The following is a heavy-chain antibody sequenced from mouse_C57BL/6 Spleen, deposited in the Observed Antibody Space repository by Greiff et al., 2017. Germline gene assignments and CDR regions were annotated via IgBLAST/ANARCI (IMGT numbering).Heavy chain of an antibody. J-gene: IGHJ3*01. Sequence: QVQLQQPGAELVKPGASVKMSCKASGYTFPSYWITWVKQRPGQGLEWIGDIYPGSGSTNYNEKFKSKATLTVDTSSSTAYMQLSSLTSEDSAVYHCAGYYYGSSAWFAYWGQGTLVTVSA. D-gene: IGHD1-1*01. CDR2: IYPGSGST. CDR3: AGYYYGSSAWFAY. CDR1: GYTFPSYW. V-gene: IGHV1-55*01.